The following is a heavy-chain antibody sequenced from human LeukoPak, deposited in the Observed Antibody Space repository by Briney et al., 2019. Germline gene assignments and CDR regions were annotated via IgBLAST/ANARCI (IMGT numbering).Heavy chain of an antibody. Sequence: GGSLRLSCAASLLTSYRNAIRCVRHTPRGGVESGSTIVGRGDKTSYTDSVKGRFTISRDNSNNMVHLQMNSLTGEDTCLYYCVRRGDESSGWGDHDFWGQGALVTVSS. CDR2: IVGRGDKT. D-gene: IGHD6-19*01. J-gene: IGHJ4*02. CDR3: VRRGDESSGWGDHDF. V-gene: IGHV3-23*01. CDR1: LLTSYRNA.